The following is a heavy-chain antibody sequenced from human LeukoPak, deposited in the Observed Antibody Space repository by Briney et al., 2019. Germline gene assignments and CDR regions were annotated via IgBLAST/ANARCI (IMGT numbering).Heavy chain of an antibody. D-gene: IGHD1-1*01. J-gene: IGHJ4*02. CDR3: ARDFDDWTDDY. V-gene: IGHV3-53*01. CDR1: GFTLSYNY. CDR2: IYAGGDT. Sequence: GGSLRLSCAASGFTLSYNYMTWVRQAPGKGLEWVSVIYAGGDTYYADSVKGRFTISRDLSKNTVYLQMNSLRAEDTAIYYCARDFDDWTDDYWGQGTLATVSS.